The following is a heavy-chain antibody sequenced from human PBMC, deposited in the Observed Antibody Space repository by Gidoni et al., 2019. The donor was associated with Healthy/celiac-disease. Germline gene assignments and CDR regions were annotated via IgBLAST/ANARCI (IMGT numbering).Heavy chain of an antibody. CDR3: ARAHVLRFLEWLLSY. V-gene: IGHV3-30-3*01. CDR2: ISYDGSNK. D-gene: IGHD3-3*01. J-gene: IGHJ4*02. Sequence: QVQLVESGGGVVQPGRSLRLSCAASGFAFSRYAMHWVRQAPGKGLEWVAVISYDGSNKYYADSVKGRFTISRDNSKNTLYLQMNSLRAEDTAVYYCARAHVLRFLEWLLSYWGQGTLVTVSS. CDR1: GFAFSRYA.